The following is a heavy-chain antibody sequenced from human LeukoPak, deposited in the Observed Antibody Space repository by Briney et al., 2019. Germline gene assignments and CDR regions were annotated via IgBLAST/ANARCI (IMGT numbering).Heavy chain of an antibody. D-gene: IGHD6-13*01. CDR1: GFTFTSYG. CDR3: AKDLVGSSRSHGFDY. J-gene: IGHJ4*02. CDR2: ISYDGSDK. Sequence: PGGSLRLSCAASGFTFTSYGMHWVRQAPGKGLEWVAVISYDGSDKSYADSVKGRFTISRDNSKNTLYLQMNSLRAEDTAVYYCAKDLVGSSRSHGFDYWGQGTLVTVSS. V-gene: IGHV3-30*18.